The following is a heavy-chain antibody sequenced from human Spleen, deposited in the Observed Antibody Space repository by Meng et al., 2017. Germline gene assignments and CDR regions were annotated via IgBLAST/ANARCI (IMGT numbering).Heavy chain of an antibody. CDR2: IKAGKGHT. D-gene: IGHD3-3*01. CDR1: GYTFTNYA. V-gene: IGHV1-3*01. CDR3: ARDYDFWSGPIY. Sequence: QVQLVQSGAEVKKPGASVNVSCKASGYTFTNYAMHWVRQAPGQRLEWMGWIKAGKGHTKFSQKFQGRVTITRDTSASTAYMELSGLGFEDTALYYCARDYDFWSGPIYWGQGTLVTVSS. J-gene: IGHJ4*02.